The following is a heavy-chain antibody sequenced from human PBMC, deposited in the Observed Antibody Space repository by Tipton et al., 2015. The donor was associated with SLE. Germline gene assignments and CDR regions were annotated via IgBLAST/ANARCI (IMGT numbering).Heavy chain of an antibody. J-gene: IGHJ3*02. V-gene: IGHV4-59*01. CDR1: GGSISSYY. CDR3: ARVAYSSGFHAFDI. D-gene: IGHD3-22*01. CDR2: IYYSGST. Sequence: LRLSCTVSGGSISSYYWSWIRQPPGKGLEWIGYIYYSGSTNYNPSLKSRVTISVDTSKNQFSLKLSSVTAADTAVYYCARVAYSSGFHAFDIWGQVSMVTVSS.